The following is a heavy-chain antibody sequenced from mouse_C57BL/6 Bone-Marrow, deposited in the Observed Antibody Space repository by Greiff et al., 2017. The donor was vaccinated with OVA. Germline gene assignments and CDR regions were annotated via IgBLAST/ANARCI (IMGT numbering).Heavy chain of an antibody. CDR2: IDPSDSYT. J-gene: IGHJ4*01. Sequence: QVQLQQPGAELVMPGASVKLSCKASGYTFTSYWMHWVKQRPGQGLEWIGEIDPSDSYTNYNQKFKGKSTLTADKSYSTAYMQLSSLTSEDSAVYYRAIEPITTVGAAMDYWGQGTSVTVSS. CDR3: AIEPITTVGAAMDY. V-gene: IGHV1-69*01. D-gene: IGHD1-1*01. CDR1: GYTFTSYW.